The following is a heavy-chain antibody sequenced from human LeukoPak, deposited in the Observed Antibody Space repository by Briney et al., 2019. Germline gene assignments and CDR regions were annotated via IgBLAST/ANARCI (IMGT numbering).Heavy chain of an antibody. CDR3: ARIHRGYYDTSGYPYYYMDV. Sequence: GASVKVSCKASGGTFSSFTISWVRQAPGQGLEWMGGIIPVFGTPNYAQKFQGRVTITTDESTSTAYMELSSLRSADTAVYYCARIHRGYYDTSGYPYYYMDVWGKGTTVTVSS. V-gene: IGHV1-69*05. CDR2: IIPVFGTP. J-gene: IGHJ6*03. CDR1: GGTFSSFT. D-gene: IGHD3-22*01.